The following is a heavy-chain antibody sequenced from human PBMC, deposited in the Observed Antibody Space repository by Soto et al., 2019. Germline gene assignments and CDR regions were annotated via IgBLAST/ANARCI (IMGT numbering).Heavy chain of an antibody. CDR3: ARGVVVVVAATPSYYYGMDV. V-gene: IGHV1-69*01. Sequence: QVQLVQSGAEVKKPGSSVKVSCKASGGTFSSYAISWVRQAPGQGLEWMGGIIPIFGTANYAQKFQGRVTITAHESTSTAYMELSSLRSEDTAVYYCARGVVVVVAATPSYYYGMDVWGQGTTVTVSS. J-gene: IGHJ6*02. CDR2: IIPIFGTA. D-gene: IGHD2-15*01. CDR1: GGTFSSYA.